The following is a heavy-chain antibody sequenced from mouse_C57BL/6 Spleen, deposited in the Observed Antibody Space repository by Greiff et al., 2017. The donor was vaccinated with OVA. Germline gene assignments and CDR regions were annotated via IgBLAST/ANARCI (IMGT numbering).Heavy chain of an antibody. J-gene: IGHJ2*01. CDR3: AIAYYYGSSDFDY. CDR2: IYPGDGDT. D-gene: IGHD1-1*01. CDR1: GYAFSSSW. Sequence: QVQLKQSGPELVKPGASVKISCKASGYAFSSSWMNWVKQRPGKGLEWIGRIYPGDGDTNYNGKFKGKATLTADKSSSTAYMQLSSLTSEDSAVYFCAIAYYYGSSDFDYWGQGTTLTVSS. V-gene: IGHV1-82*01.